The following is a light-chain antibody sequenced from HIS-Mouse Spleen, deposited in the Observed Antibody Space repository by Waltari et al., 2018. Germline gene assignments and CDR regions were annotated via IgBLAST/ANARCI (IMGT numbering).Light chain of an antibody. Sequence: QSALTQPASVSGSPGQSITISCTGTSSYVGSYNLVSCYQQHPGKAPKLMIYEGSKRPSGVSNRFSGSKSGNTASLTISGLQAEDEADYYCCSYAGSSTLFGGGTKLTVL. CDR1: SSYVGSYNL. CDR2: EGS. CDR3: CSYAGSSTL. J-gene: IGLJ2*01. V-gene: IGLV2-23*01.